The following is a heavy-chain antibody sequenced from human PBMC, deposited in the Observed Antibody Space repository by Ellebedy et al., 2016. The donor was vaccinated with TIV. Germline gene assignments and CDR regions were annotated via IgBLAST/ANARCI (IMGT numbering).Heavy chain of an antibody. D-gene: IGHD3-10*01. Sequence: PGGSLRLSCAASGFTFSSYSMNWVRQAPGKGLEWVSSISSSSNYIYYADSVKGRFTVSRDNAKNSLYLQMNSLRAEDTAVYYCAREWMVRGVTGRYFFDSWGQGALVTVSS. CDR1: GFTFSSYS. V-gene: IGHV3-21*01. CDR3: AREWMVRGVTGRYFFDS. CDR2: ISSSSNYI. J-gene: IGHJ4*02.